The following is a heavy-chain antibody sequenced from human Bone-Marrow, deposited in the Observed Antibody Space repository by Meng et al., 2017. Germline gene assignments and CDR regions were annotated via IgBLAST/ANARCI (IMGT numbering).Heavy chain of an antibody. J-gene: IGHJ4*02. V-gene: IGHV3-11*01. D-gene: IGHD5-24*01. CDR1: GFTFSDYY. CDR2: ISSSGSTI. Sequence: GGSLRLSCAASGFTFSDYYMSWIRQAPGKGLEWVSYISSSGSTIYYADSVKGRFTISRDNAKNSLYLQMNTLRAEDTAVYYCAKSRDGYRHPGYYFDYWGQGTLVTVSS. CDR3: AKSRDGYRHPGYYFDY.